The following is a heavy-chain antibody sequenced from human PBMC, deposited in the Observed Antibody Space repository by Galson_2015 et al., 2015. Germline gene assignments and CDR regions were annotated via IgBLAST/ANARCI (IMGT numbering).Heavy chain of an antibody. CDR3: ASSRIYGYVWGSYRSRYFDY. Sequence: SVKVSCKASGYTFTSYAMHWVRQAPGQRLEWMGWINAGNGNTKYSQKFQGRVTITRDTSASTAYMELSSLRSEDTAAYYCASSRIYGYVWGSYRSRYFDYWGQGTLVTVSS. J-gene: IGHJ4*02. CDR2: INAGNGNT. CDR1: GYTFTSYA. D-gene: IGHD3-16*02. V-gene: IGHV1-3*01.